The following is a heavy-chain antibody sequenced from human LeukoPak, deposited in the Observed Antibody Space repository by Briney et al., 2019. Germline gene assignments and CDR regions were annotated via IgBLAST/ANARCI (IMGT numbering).Heavy chain of an antibody. CDR2: FDPESSKT. V-gene: IGHV1-24*01. CDR3: ATISVTYYEGFDP. J-gene: IGHJ5*02. D-gene: IGHD3-3*01. CDR1: GSTLTDVS. Sequence: ASVKVSCKVSGSTLTDVSIHWVRQAPGKGLEWMGGFDPESSKTTFAQKFQGRLTMTEDTSTDTVYIDLTSLTSEDTAVYYCATISVTYYEGFDPWGQGTLVTVSS.